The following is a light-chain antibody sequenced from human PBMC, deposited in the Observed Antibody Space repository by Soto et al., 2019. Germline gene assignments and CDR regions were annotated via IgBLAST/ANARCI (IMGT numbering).Light chain of an antibody. CDR1: TSDVGRYDY. J-gene: IGLJ2*01. CDR3: SSYTSSSTLV. Sequence: QSVLTQPASVSGSPGQSITISCTGTTSDVGRYDYVSWYQQHPGKAPKLVIFEVTRRPSESSNRFSGSKSGNTASLTISGLQAEDEADYYCSSYTSSSTLVFGGGTKLTVL. V-gene: IGLV2-14*01. CDR2: EVT.